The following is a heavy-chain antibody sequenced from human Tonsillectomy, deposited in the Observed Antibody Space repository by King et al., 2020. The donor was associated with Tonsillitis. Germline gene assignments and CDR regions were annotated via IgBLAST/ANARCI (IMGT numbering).Heavy chain of an antibody. CDR3: ARDYYGSGNYPDAFDI. V-gene: IGHV1-2*02. CDR1: GYTFTGHC. Sequence: VQLVESGAEVKRPGASVKVSCKASGYTFTGHCLHWVRQAPGQGLEWMGWINPNSGDTDYAQNFQGRVTMTRDTSISTAYRELSRLRSDDTAVYYCARDYYGSGNYPDAFDIWGQGTMVTVSS. CDR2: INPNSGDT. D-gene: IGHD3-10*01. J-gene: IGHJ3*02.